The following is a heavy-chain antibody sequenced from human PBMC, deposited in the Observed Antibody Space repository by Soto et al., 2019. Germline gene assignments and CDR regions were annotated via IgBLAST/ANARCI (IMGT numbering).Heavy chain of an antibody. D-gene: IGHD3-10*01. CDR3: ARDSGYMVRGVIILYYFDY. J-gene: IGHJ4*02. CDR2: IKSKTDGETT. Sequence: PGGSLRLSCAASGFTFSNAWMVWVRQAPGKGLEWIGLIKSKTDGETTAYAAPVKGRFTISRDDSKNTVYLQMDSLRAEDTAVYYCARDSGYMVRGVIILYYFDYWGQGTLVTVSS. CDR1: GFTFSNAW. V-gene: IGHV3-15*01.